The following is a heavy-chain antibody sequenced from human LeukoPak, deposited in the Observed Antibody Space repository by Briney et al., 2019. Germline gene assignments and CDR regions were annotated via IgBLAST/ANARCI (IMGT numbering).Heavy chain of an antibody. Sequence: GGSVTLPCAASGFTFSSYSMNWVRQAPGKGLEWVSSISSSSSYIYYADSVKGRFTISRDDAKNSLYLQMNSLRAEDTAVYYCARESSGWTVEYFQHWGAGSLGTVSS. V-gene: IGHV3-21*01. CDR2: ISSSSSYI. D-gene: IGHD6-19*01. CDR3: ARESSGWTVEYFQH. J-gene: IGHJ1*01. CDR1: GFTFSSYS.